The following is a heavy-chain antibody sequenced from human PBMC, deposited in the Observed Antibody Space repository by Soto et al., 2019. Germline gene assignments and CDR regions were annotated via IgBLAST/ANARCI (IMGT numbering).Heavy chain of an antibody. Sequence: EVQLVESGGGLVKPGGSLRLSCEASGFTFTRYSMNWVRQAPGKGLEWVSSISSTTNYIYDADSMKGRFTVSRDNAKNSVYLEMNSLSSEDTALYYCARESEDLTSNFDYWGQGTRVTVS. CDR1: GFTFTRYS. CDR3: ARESEDLTSNFDY. J-gene: IGHJ4*02. CDR2: ISSTTNYI. V-gene: IGHV3-21*01.